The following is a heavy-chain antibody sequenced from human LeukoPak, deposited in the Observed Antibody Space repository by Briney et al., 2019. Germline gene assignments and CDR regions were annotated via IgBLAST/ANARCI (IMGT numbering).Heavy chain of an antibody. D-gene: IGHD6-19*01. J-gene: IGHJ4*02. CDR3: ARSDASGWKDF. V-gene: IGHV1-2*02. Sequence: ASVKVSCKSSGYTFTGYFVHWVRHAPGQGLEWVGWINSNSGGTNYAQKFQGRVTMTRDTSISAAYMELSRLTSDDAAVYYCARSDASGWKDFWGQGTLVTVSS. CDR2: INSNSGGT. CDR1: GYTFTGYF.